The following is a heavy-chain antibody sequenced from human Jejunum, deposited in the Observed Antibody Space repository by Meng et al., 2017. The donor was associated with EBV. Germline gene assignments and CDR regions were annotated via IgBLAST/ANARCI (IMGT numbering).Heavy chain of an antibody. Sequence: QLQLQASGPGLVKPSETLSLTCTVSGGSIGSSIYCWGWIRQPPGKGLEWIGSICFSDYTYHNPSLKSRVAISADTSKNQFSLSLTSVTAADTAVYYCAMGPDYAKSGYWGQGTLVTVSS. CDR1: GGSIGSSIYC. D-gene: IGHD4-17*01. CDR3: AMGPDYAKSGY. J-gene: IGHJ4*02. CDR2: ICFSDYT. V-gene: IGHV4-39*01.